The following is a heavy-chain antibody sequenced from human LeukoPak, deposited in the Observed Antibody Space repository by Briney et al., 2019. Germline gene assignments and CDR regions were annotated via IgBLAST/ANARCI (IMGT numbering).Heavy chain of an antibody. J-gene: IGHJ4*02. CDR2: ISYDGSNK. CDR1: GSTFSSYA. D-gene: IGHD6-19*01. V-gene: IGHV3-30-3*01. CDR3: ARSGYSSGWYEVDY. Sequence: QPGGSLRLSCAASGSTFSSYAMHWVRQAPGKGLEWVAVISYDGSNKYYADSVKGRFTISRDNSKNTLYLQMNSLRAEDTAVYYCARSGYSSGWYEVDYWGQGTLVTVSS.